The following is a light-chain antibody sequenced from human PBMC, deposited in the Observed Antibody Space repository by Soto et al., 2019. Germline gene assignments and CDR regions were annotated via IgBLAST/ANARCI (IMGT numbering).Light chain of an antibody. CDR2: DAS. J-gene: IGKJ2*01. V-gene: IGKV1-5*01. Sequence: DLQMTQSPSTLSASVGDRVTITCRASQSISSWLAWYQQKPGKAPQVLIYDASSLEIGVPSRFSGSGSGTEFTVTISSLQPYDLAAYYCQHYKSYPYTLGQGTKLEIK. CDR1: QSISSW. CDR3: QHYKSYPYT.